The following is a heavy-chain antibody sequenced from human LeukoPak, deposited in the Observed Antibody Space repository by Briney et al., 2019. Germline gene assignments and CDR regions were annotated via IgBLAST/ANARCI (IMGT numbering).Heavy chain of an antibody. Sequence: PGGSERLSCTASGFTFSSYAMNWVRQAPGKGLEWVSGIGAGGYFTYYADSVEGRFTIFRDNSRNTLYLQMNSLRADDTAVYYCAKDLDYTTYGYDFDYWGQGTLVIVTS. V-gene: IGHV3-23*01. CDR1: GFTFSSYA. D-gene: IGHD4-11*01. CDR2: IGAGGYFT. J-gene: IGHJ4*02. CDR3: AKDLDYTTYGYDFDY.